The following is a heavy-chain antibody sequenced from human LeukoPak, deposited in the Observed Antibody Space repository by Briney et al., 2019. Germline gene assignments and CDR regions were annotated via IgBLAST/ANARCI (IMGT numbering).Heavy chain of an antibody. CDR3: ARGWSSDCAYYDY. V-gene: IGHV1-18*01. CDR2: ISAYNFKT. D-gene: IGHD2-21*02. Sequence: GASVKVSCKASGYTFTSYCITWVRQAPGQGLEWMGWISAYNFKTDYAQKLQGRVTITTDTSTSTVYMELRSLTSDDTAVYYCARGWSSDCAYYDYWGQGTLVAVSS. CDR1: GYTFTSYC. J-gene: IGHJ4*02.